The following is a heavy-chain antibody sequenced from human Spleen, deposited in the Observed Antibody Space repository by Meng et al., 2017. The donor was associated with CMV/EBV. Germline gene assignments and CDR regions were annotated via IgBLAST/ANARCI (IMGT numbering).Heavy chain of an antibody. CDR3: ARDVGCSGGSCYSRNWFDP. CDR1: GFTFSSYS. Sequence: GESLKISCAASGFTFSSYSVTWVRQAPGKGLEWVSSISSTSTYIFYADSVKGRFTISRDNAKNSLYLQMNSLRAEDTAVYYCARDVGCSGGSCYSRNWFDPWGQGTLVTVSS. V-gene: IGHV3-21*01. D-gene: IGHD2-15*01. CDR2: ISSTSTYI. J-gene: IGHJ5*02.